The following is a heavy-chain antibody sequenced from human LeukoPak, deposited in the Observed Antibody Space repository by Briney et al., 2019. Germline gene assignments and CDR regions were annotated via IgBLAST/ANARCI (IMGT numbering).Heavy chain of an antibody. CDR3: ARDGSFGRDV. J-gene: IGHJ6*02. D-gene: IGHD6-19*01. CDR2: IWYAESST. CDR1: GFIFNSYG. V-gene: IGHV3-33*01. Sequence: GRSLRLSCAASGFIFNSYGIHWVRQAPGKGLEWVAVIWYAESSTCYTDSVKGRFTISRDNSKKTVYLQMNSLRVEDTGVYYCARDGSFGRDVWGQGTTVTVSS.